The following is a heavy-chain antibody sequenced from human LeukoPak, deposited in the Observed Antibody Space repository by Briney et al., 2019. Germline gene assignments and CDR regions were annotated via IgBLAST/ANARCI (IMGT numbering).Heavy chain of an antibody. CDR1: GFTVSSNY. V-gene: IGHV3-66*01. CDR3: AISIAAAVGGFDY. J-gene: IGHJ4*02. CDR2: IYSGGNT. Sequence: GGSLRLSCAASGFTVSSNYMSWVRQAPGKGLEWVSVIYSGGNTYYADSVEGRFTMSRDNSKNTLYLQMNSLRAEDTAVYYCAISIAAAVGGFDYWGQGTLVTVSS. D-gene: IGHD6-13*01.